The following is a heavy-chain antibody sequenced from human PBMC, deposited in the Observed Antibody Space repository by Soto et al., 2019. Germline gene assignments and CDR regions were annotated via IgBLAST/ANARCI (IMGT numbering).Heavy chain of an antibody. CDR3: AKGGLEYCSGGSWSSPEY. Sequence: QVQLVESGGGVVQPGRSLRLSCAASGFTCSSYGMHWARQAPGKGLQWVADISYDVRNKYHADPVKARSTISRNNSKNTLYLPMSCLRAEYTALYSWAKGGLEYCSGGSWSSPEYWGQRTLVTVSS. J-gene: IGHJ4*02. D-gene: IGHD2-15*01. CDR1: GFTCSSYG. CDR2: ISYDVRNK. V-gene: IGHV3-30*18.